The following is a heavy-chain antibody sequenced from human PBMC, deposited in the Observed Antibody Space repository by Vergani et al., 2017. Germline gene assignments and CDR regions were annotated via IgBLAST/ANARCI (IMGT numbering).Heavy chain of an antibody. J-gene: IGHJ5*02. CDR2: ISSSSAYL. CDR3: ASRVSANGGLDT. D-gene: IGHD2-15*01. Sequence: VQLVESGGGLVKPGGSLRLSCEGSGFTFKNNAMTWVRQAPGKGLEWVSSISSSSAYLHYADSVKGRFTISRDNAKKSLFLQMNNLRADDTAVYYCASRVSANGGLDTWGQGTLVTGSS. V-gene: IGHV3-21*02. CDR1: GFTFKNNA.